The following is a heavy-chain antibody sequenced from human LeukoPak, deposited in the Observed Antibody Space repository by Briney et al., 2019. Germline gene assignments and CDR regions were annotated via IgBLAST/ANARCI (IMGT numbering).Heavy chain of an antibody. Sequence: ASVKVSCKASGYTFTGYGISWVRQAPGQGLEWMGWISAYNGNTNYAQKLQGRVTMTTDTSTSTAYMELRSLRSDDTAVYYCARDSGIAASRGSFDPWGQGTLVTVSS. CDR1: GYTFTGYG. J-gene: IGHJ5*02. D-gene: IGHD6-13*01. CDR2: ISAYNGNT. CDR3: ARDSGIAASRGSFDP. V-gene: IGHV1-18*01.